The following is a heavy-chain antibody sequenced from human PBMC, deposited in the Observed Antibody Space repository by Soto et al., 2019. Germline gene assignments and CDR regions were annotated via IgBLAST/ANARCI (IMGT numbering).Heavy chain of an antibody. Sequence: QVQLVQSGAEVKKPGASVKVSCKASGYTFTSYYMHWVRQAPGQGLEWLGIINPSGGSTSYAQKFQGRVTMTRDTSTSTVYMELSSLRSEDTAVYYCASDVAIGYCSSTSCLHWFDPWGQGTLVTVSS. CDR3: ASDVAIGYCSSTSCLHWFDP. CDR2: INPSGGST. CDR1: GYTFTSYY. D-gene: IGHD2-2*01. J-gene: IGHJ5*02. V-gene: IGHV1-46*01.